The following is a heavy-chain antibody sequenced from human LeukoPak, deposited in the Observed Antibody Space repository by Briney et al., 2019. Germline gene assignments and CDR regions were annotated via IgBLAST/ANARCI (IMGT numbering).Heavy chain of an antibody. CDR1: GFTFSSYW. CDR2: INQDGSEK. CDR3: AGGLYYYYFYMDV. J-gene: IGHJ6*03. Sequence: PGGSLRLSCAASGFTFSSYWMNWVRQAPGKGLEWVANINQDGSEKYYVDSVKGRFTISRDNAKNSLYLQMSSLRAEDTAVYYCAGGLYYYYFYMDVWGKGTTVTVSS. V-gene: IGHV3-7*04. D-gene: IGHD5-12*01.